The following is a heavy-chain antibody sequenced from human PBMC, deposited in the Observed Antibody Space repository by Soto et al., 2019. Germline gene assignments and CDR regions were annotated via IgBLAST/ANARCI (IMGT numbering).Heavy chain of an antibody. Sequence: AAVKVSCKASGYTFTGYYIHWVREAPGQGLEWMGWINPQTGGTSYAQKFQGRVTLSRDTSINTAYLQLSRLRFDDAAVYFCARERYQVISDGMDVWGQGTTVTVSS. CDR2: INPQTGGT. D-gene: IGHD2-2*01. V-gene: IGHV1-2*02. CDR3: ARERYQVISDGMDV. J-gene: IGHJ6*02. CDR1: GYTFTGYY.